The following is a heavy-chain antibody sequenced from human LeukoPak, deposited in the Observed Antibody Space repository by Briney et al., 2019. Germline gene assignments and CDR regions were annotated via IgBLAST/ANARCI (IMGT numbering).Heavy chain of an antibody. D-gene: IGHD4-17*01. CDR1: GFTFRSYA. V-gene: IGHV3-30*04. CDR2: ISHDGSNK. Sequence: GGSLRLSCAASGFTFRSYAMHWVRQAPGKGLEWVAVISHDGSNKYHADSVKGRFTISRDNSKNTVFLKMNSLRGEDTAVYYCAREGDYNFDYWGQGTLVTVSS. J-gene: IGHJ4*02. CDR3: AREGDYNFDY.